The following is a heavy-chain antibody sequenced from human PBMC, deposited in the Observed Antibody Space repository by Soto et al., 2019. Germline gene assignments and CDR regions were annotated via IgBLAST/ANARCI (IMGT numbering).Heavy chain of an antibody. D-gene: IGHD3-10*01. V-gene: IGHV1-69*01. Sequence: QVPLVQSGAEVKKPGSSVTVSCKASGGTFSSYAIHWVRQAPGQGLEWMGGIIPMYGPAKYAQRFQGRVTITADESTTTVHMELTSLTSQDTAVYYCTTVTTMVRGVIHNRFEPWGHGTLVTVSS. CDR2: IIPMYGPA. CDR1: GGTFSSYA. J-gene: IGHJ5*02. CDR3: TTVTTMVRGVIHNRFEP.